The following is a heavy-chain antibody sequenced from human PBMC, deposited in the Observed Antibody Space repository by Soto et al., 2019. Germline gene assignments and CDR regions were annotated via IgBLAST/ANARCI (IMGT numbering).Heavy chain of an antibody. CDR1: GASISSGGYF. CDR3: ARGFVETAMAFDY. V-gene: IGHV4-31*03. J-gene: IGHJ4*02. Sequence: VQLQESGPGLVKPSQTLSLACSVSGASISSGGYFWSWIRQLPGKGLEWIGYIHYSGSTYYNPSLKSRVVMSMDTSKNDFSLKLNSVTAADTAVFYCARGFVETAMAFDYWGQGALVTVSS. D-gene: IGHD5-18*01. CDR2: IHYSGST.